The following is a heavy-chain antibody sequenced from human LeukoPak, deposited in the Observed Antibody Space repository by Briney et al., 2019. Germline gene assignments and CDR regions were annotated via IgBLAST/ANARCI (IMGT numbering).Heavy chain of an antibody. CDR1: GGSISSSNW. D-gene: IGHD6-13*01. V-gene: IGHV4-4*02. J-gene: IGHJ2*01. CDR2: IYHSGST. CDR3: ARVGNLAAAGSYWYFDL. Sequence: TSETLSLTCAVSGGSISSSNWWSWVRQPPGKGLEWIGEIYHSGSTNYNPSLKSRVTISVDKSKNQFSLKLSSVTAADTAVYYCARVGNLAAAGSYWYFDLWGRGTLVTVSS.